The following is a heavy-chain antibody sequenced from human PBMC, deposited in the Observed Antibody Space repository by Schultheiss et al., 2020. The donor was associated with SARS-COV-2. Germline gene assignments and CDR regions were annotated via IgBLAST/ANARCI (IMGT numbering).Heavy chain of an antibody. CDR2: ISYDGSNK. V-gene: IGHV3-30*19. CDR1: GFTFSSYG. Sequence: GGSLRLSCAASGFTFSSYGMHWVRQAPGTGLEWVAVISYDGSNKYYADSVKGRFTISRDNSKNTLYLQMNSLRAEDTAVYYCAKFRAASQHWLDYWGQGTLVTVS. J-gene: IGHJ4*02. CDR3: AKFRAASQHWLDY. D-gene: IGHD6-6*01.